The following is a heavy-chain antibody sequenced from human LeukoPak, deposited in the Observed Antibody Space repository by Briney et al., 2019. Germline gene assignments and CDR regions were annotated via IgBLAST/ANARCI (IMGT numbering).Heavy chain of an antibody. CDR1: AYIFTSYY. V-gene: IGHV1-2*02. Sequence: GASVKVSCKASAYIFTSYYMHWVRQAPGQGLEWMGWINPNNGGTNYAQKFQGRVTMTRDTSISTAYMELNRLRSDDTAVYYCARDPYSNYFDYWGQGTLVTVSS. CDR3: ARDPYSNYFDY. D-gene: IGHD5-18*01. J-gene: IGHJ4*02. CDR2: INPNNGGT.